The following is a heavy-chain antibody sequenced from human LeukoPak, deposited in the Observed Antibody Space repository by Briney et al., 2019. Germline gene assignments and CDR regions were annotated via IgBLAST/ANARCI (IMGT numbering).Heavy chain of an antibody. CDR3: ARDGSSGFDY. CDR1: GFTFSSYS. V-gene: IGHV3-21*01. Sequence: GGSLRLSCAASGFTFSSYSMTWVRQAPGKGLEWVSSISSSSSYIYYADSVKGRFTISRDNAKNSLYLQMNSLRAEDTAVYYCARDGSSGFDYWGQGTLVTVSS. CDR2: ISSSSSYI. D-gene: IGHD6-6*01. J-gene: IGHJ4*02.